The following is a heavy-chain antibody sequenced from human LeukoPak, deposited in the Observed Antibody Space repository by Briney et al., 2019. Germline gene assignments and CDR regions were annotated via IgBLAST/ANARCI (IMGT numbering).Heavy chain of an antibody. J-gene: IGHJ6*03. Sequence: GGSLRLSCAASGFTFSSYSMNWVRQAPGKGLEWVSSISSSSSYIYYADSVKGRFTISRDNAKNSLYLQMNSLRAEDTAVYYCARPPVDILEYPHYMDVWGKGTTVTVSS. CDR3: ARPPVDILEYPHYMDV. CDR1: GFTFSSYS. CDR2: ISSSSSYI. D-gene: IGHD3-9*01. V-gene: IGHV3-21*01.